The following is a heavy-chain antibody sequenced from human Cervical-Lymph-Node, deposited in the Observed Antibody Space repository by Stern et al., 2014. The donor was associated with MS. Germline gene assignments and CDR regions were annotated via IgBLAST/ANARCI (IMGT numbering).Heavy chain of an antibody. CDR3: ARDQGFQLMNS. CDR1: GDSIRNDNW. V-gene: IGHV4-4*02. J-gene: IGHJ4*02. CDR2: FLHTGSA. Sequence: QVQLQESGPGLVRPSGTLYLTCAVSGDSIRNDNWWSWVRQPPGKGLEWIGKFLHTGSATYDPSHKSRFTISVEHSKNQFPLRGTSMTAADTAVYYCARDQGFQLMNSWGQGPLVIVSS. D-gene: IGHD2-2*01.